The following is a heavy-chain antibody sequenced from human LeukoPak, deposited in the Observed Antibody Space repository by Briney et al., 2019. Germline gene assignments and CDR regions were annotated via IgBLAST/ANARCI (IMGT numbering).Heavy chain of an antibody. CDR3: ARDYYDSSGSFRGVYYFDY. Sequence: ASVKVSCKASGYTFTSYDINWVRQATGQGLEWMGWMNPNRGNTGYAQKFQGRVTITRNTSISTAYMELSSLRSEDTAVYYCARDYYDSSGSFRGVYYFDYWGQGTLVTVSS. CDR1: GYTFTSYD. CDR2: MNPNRGNT. D-gene: IGHD3-22*01. J-gene: IGHJ4*02. V-gene: IGHV1-8*03.